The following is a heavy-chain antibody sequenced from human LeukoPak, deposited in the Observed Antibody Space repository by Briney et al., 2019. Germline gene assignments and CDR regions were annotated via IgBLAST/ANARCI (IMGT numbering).Heavy chain of an antibody. Sequence: SVKVSCKASGGTFSSYAISWVRQAPGQGLEWMGGIIPIFGTANYAQKFQGRVTITADESTSTAYMELSSLRSEDTAVYYCARAPAWGYCSGGSCQGWFDPWGQGTLVTVSS. V-gene: IGHV1-69*13. J-gene: IGHJ5*02. CDR1: GGTFSSYA. CDR2: IIPIFGTA. CDR3: ARAPAWGYCSGGSCQGWFDP. D-gene: IGHD2-15*01.